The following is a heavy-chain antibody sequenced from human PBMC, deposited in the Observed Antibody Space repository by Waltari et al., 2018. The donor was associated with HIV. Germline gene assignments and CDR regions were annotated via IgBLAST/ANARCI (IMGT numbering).Heavy chain of an antibody. V-gene: IGHV4-39*01. CDR1: GGSIRRSSYH. J-gene: IGHJ6*04. CDR3: VTYCGGDCYSGYYYGMDV. D-gene: IGHD2-21*02. CDR2: VYYRGST. Sequence: QLQLQESGPGLVQPSETLSLTCTVSGGSIRRSSYHWAWIRQPPGKGLGWIGSVYYRGSTYYDPSLKSRVTISADTSKSQFSLKVSSVTAADSAVYYCVTYCGGDCYSGYYYGMDVWGKGTTVTVSS.